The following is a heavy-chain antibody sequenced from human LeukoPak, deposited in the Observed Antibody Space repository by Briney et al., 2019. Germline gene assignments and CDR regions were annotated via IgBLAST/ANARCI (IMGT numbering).Heavy chain of an antibody. D-gene: IGHD3-10*01. J-gene: IGHJ4*02. CDR3: AATYYYGSGSYYNGRYYFDY. Sequence: SETLSLTCTVSGGSISSGGYYWSWIRQHPGKGLEWIGYIYYSGSTYYNPSLKSRVTISVDTSKNQFSLKLSSVTAADTAVYYCAATYYYGSGSYYNGRYYFDYWGQGTLVTVSS. V-gene: IGHV4-31*03. CDR2: IYYSGST. CDR1: GGSISSGGYY.